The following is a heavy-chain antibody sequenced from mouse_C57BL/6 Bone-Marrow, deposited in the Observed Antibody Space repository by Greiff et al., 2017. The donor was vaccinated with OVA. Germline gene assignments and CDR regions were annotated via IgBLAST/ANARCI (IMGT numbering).Heavy chain of an antibody. D-gene: IGHD1-1*01. J-gene: IGHJ1*03. CDR1: GYTFTDYN. V-gene: IGHV1-18*01. CDR3: ALGGSSFWYFDV. CDR2: INPNNGGT. Sequence: EVQGVESGPELVKPGASVKIPCKASGYTFTDYNMDWVKQSHGKSLEWIGDINPNNGGTIYNQKFKGKATLTVDKSSSTAYMELRSLTSEDTAVYYCALGGSSFWYFDVWGTGTTVTVSS.